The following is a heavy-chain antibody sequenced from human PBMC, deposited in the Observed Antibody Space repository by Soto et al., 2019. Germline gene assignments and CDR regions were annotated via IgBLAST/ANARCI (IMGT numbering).Heavy chain of an antibody. CDR1: GYTFTGYY. CDR3: VKDRDSNSWPSRDV. Sequence: GASVKVSCKASGYTFTGYYMHWVRQAPGQGLEWMGWINPNSGGTNYAQKFQGRVTMTRDTSISTAYMELSRLRFDDTALYYCVKDRDSNSWPSRDVWGPGTTVTVSS. J-gene: IGHJ6*02. V-gene: IGHV1-2*02. CDR2: INPNSGGT. D-gene: IGHD3-22*01.